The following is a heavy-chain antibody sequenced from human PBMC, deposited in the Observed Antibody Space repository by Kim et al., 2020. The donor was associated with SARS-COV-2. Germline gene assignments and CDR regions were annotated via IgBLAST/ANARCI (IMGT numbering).Heavy chain of an antibody. CDR1: GGTFSSYA. V-gene: IGHV1-69*04. CDR3: ARDGRIVGATDAFDI. CDR2: IIPILGIA. D-gene: IGHD1-26*01. J-gene: IGHJ3*02. Sequence: SVKVSCKASGGTFSSYAISWVRQAPGQGLEWMGRIIPILGIANYAQKFQGRVTITADKSTSTAYMELSSLRSEDTAVYYCARDGRIVGATDAFDIWGQGTMVTVSS.